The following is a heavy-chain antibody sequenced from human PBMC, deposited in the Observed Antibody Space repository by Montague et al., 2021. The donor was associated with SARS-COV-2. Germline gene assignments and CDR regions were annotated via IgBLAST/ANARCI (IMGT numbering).Heavy chain of an antibody. V-gene: IGHV4-39*07. CDR3: ARGIRRTWIQLWVRSGFDY. J-gene: IGHJ4*02. Sequence: SETLSLTCTVSGGSISSSSYYWGWIRQPPGKGLEWIGSIDYSGSTYYNRSLESRVTISVDTSKNQFSLKLSSVTAADTAVYYCARGIRRTWIQLWVRSGFDYWGQGTLVTVSS. CDR1: GGSISSSSYY. D-gene: IGHD5-18*01. CDR2: IDYSGST.